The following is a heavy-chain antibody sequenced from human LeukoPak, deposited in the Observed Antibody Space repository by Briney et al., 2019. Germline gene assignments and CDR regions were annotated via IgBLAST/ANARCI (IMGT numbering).Heavy chain of an antibody. CDR3: ARRLLGSNHFDY. J-gene: IGHJ4*02. CDR2: IYYSGST. D-gene: IGHD3-16*01. V-gene: IGHV4-59*11. CDR1: GYVISSHY. Sequence: SETLSLTCSVSGYVISSHYWSWIRQPPGKGLEWIGYIYYSGSTDYNPSLESRVTMSVDTSKTQFSLRLSSVTAADTAVYYCARRLLGSNHFDYWGQGILVTVSS.